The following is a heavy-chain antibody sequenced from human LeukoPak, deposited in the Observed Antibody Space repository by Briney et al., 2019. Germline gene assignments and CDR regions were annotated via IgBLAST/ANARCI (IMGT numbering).Heavy chain of an antibody. V-gene: IGHV4-34*01. Sequence: SETLSLTCAVYGGSFSGYYWSWIRQPPGKGLEWIGEINHSGSTNYNPSLKSRVTISVDTSKNQFSLKLSSVTAADTAVYYCARDVLLWFGELHGFEYWGQGTLVTVSS. CDR3: ARDVLLWFGELHGFEY. D-gene: IGHD3-10*01. J-gene: IGHJ4*02. CDR1: GGSFSGYY. CDR2: INHSGST.